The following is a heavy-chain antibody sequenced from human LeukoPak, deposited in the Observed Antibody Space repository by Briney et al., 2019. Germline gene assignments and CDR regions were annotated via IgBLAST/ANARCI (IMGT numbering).Heavy chain of an antibody. CDR2: IYSGGST. V-gene: IGHV3-53*01. CDR1: GFTVSSNY. CDR3: ARSILCYPEDYYYGMDV. J-gene: IGHJ6*02. D-gene: IGHD2-8*01. Sequence: GGSLRLSCAASGFTVSSNYMSWVRQAPGKGLECVSVIYSGGSTYYADSVKGRFTISRDNSKNTLYLQMNSLRAEDAAVYYCARSILCYPEDYYYGMDVWGQGTTVTVSS.